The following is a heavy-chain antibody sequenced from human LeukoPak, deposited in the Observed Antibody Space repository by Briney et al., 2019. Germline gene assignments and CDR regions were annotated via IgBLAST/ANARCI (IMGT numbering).Heavy chain of an antibody. CDR3: ARRYSGYDDYYYFYYMDV. Sequence: GGSLRLSCAASGFTVSSNYMSWVRQAPGRGLEWVSVIYSGGSTYYADSVKGRFTISRDNSKNTLYLQMNSLRAEDTAVYYCARRYSGYDDYYYFYYMDVWGKGTTVTISS. J-gene: IGHJ6*03. CDR1: GFTVSSNY. CDR2: IYSGGST. V-gene: IGHV3-53*01. D-gene: IGHD5-12*01.